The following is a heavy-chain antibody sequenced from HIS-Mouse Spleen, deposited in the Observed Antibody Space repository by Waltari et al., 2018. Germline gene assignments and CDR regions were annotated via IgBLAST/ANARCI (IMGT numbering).Heavy chain of an antibody. CDR1: GGSFSGYY. CDR2: INHGGST. V-gene: IGHV4-34*01. J-gene: IGHJ4*02. Sequence: QVQLQQWGAGLLKPSETLSLTCAVYGGSFSGYYWSWIRQPPGKGLEWIGEINHGGSTNYNPSLKSRVTISVDTSKIQFSLKLGSVTAAGTAVYYCARMGPASGSYGDYWGQGTLVTVSS. CDR3: ARMGPASGSYGDY. D-gene: IGHD1-26*01.